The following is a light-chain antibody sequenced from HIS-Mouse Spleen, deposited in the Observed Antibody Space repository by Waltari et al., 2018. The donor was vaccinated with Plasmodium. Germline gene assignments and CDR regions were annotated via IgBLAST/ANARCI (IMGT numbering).Light chain of an antibody. J-gene: IGKJ2*01. Sequence: DIQMTQSPSSLSASVGDRVTITCRASQSISSYLNWYQQKPGKAPKRLIYAASSLQSGVPSRFSGSGSGTDFTLTISSLQPEDFATYYCQQSHTFGQGTKLEIK. V-gene: IGKV1-39*01. CDR2: AAS. CDR3: QQSHT. CDR1: QSISSY.